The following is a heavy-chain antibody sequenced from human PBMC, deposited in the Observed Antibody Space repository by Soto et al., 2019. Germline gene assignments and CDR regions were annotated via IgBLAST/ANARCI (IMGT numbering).Heavy chain of an antibody. CDR3: ARLLVSWGEPHSFDS. J-gene: IGHJ4*02. V-gene: IGHV5-51*01. D-gene: IGHD3-16*01. CDR1: GYTFSSNW. Sequence: VESLKISCQTSGYTFSSNWIGWVRQMPGKGLEWMGIIYPGDSETRYSPSFQGQVTISADRSFSTAYLQWTSLQASDTAMYYCARLLVSWGEPHSFDSWGQGTMVTVSS. CDR2: IYPGDSET.